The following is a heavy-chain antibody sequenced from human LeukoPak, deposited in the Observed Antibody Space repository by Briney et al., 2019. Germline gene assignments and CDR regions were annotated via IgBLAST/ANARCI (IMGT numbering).Heavy chain of an antibody. D-gene: IGHD2-15*01. J-gene: IGHJ4*02. CDR3: ARVYCSGGSCYLVDY. V-gene: IGHV4-61*02. CDR2: IYTSGST. CDR1: GGSISSGSYY. Sequence: PSETLSLTCTVSGGSISSGSYYWSWIRQPAGKGLEWIGRIYTSGSTNYNPSLKSRVTISVDTSKNQFSLKLSSVTAADTAVYYCARVYCSGGSCYLVDYWGQGTLVTVSS.